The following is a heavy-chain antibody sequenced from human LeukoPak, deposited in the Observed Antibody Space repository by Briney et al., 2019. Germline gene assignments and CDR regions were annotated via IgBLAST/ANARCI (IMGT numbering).Heavy chain of an antibody. D-gene: IGHD5-24*01. V-gene: IGHV3-30*04. J-gene: IGHJ4*02. Sequence: GGSLRLSCAASGFTFSSYAMHWVRQAPGKGLEWVAVISYDGSNKYYADSVKGRFTISRDNSKNTLYLQMNSLRAEDTAVYYCAKEGEMATFFDYWGQGALVTVSS. CDR1: GFTFSSYA. CDR3: AKEGEMATFFDY. CDR2: ISYDGSNK.